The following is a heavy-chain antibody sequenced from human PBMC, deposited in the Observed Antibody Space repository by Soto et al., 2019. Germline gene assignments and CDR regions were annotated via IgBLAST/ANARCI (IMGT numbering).Heavy chain of an antibody. V-gene: IGHV1-8*02. J-gene: IGHJ6*03. CDR2: MNPNSGNT. D-gene: IGHD6-13*01. Sequence: PWGSLRLSCAASGFTFSSYAMSWVRQATGQGLEWMGWMNPNSGNTGYAQKFQGRVTMTRNTSISTAYMELRSLRSDDTAVYYCARSSGIRTYSYYYMDVWGKGTTVTVSS. CDR1: GFTFSSYA. CDR3: ARSSGIRTYSYYYMDV.